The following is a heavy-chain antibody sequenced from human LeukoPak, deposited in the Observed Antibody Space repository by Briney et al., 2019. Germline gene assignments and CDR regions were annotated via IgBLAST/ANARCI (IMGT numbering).Heavy chain of an antibody. V-gene: IGHV1-8*01. CDR1: GYTFTSYY. CDR2: MNPNSGYT. D-gene: IGHD6-19*01. J-gene: IGHJ5*02. Sequence: GASVKVSCKASGYTFTSYYMHWVRQAPGQGLEWMGWMNPNSGYTGYAQKFQGRVTMTRNTSISTAYMELGSLRSEDTAVYYCARDSSGWYHWFDPWGQGTLVTVSS. CDR3: ARDSSGWYHWFDP.